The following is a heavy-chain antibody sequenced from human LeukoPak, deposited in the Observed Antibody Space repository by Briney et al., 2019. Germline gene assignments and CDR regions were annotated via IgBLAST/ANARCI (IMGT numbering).Heavy chain of an antibody. V-gene: IGHV3-11*04. J-gene: IGHJ6*03. D-gene: IGHD3-22*01. CDR3: ARGVKGYDSSGTYYYYYYMDV. CDR1: GFTVSSNY. Sequence: PGGSLRLSCAASGFTVSSNYMSWIRQAPGKGLEWVSYISSSGTTIYYADSVKGRFTISRDNAKNSLYLQMNSLRAEDTAVYFCARGVKGYDSSGTYYYYYYMDVWGKGTTVTVSS. CDR2: ISSSGTTI.